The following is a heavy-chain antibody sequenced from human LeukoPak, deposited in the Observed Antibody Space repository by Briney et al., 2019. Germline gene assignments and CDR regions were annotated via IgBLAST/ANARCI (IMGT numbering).Heavy chain of an antibody. J-gene: IGHJ3*02. CDR1: GFTFSNAW. V-gene: IGHV3-15*01. D-gene: IGHD3-3*01. Sequence: GGSLRLSCAASGFTFSNAWMSWVRQAPGKGLEWVGRIKSKADGGTTDYAAPVKGRFTISRDDSKNTLYLQMNSLRAEDTAVYYCAKEGTTYYDFWSGYYPDAFDIWGQGTMVTVSS. CDR2: IKSKADGGTT. CDR3: AKEGTTYYDFWSGYYPDAFDI.